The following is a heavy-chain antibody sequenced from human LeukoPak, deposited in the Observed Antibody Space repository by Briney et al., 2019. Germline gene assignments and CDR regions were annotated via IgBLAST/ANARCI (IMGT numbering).Heavy chain of an antibody. J-gene: IGHJ3*02. CDR1: GYTFTSYD. CDR3: ARGRVVAVAGTAAFDI. D-gene: IGHD6-19*01. CDR2: MNPNSGNT. Sequence: SVKVSCKASGYTFTSYDINWVRQATGQGLEWMGWMNPNSGNTGYAQKFQGRVTITRNTSISTAYMELSSLRSEDTAVYYCARGRVVAVAGTAAFDIWGQGTMVTVSS. V-gene: IGHV1-8*03.